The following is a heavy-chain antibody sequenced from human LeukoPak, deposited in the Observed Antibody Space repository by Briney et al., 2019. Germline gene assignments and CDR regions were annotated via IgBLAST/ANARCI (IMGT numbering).Heavy chain of an antibody. V-gene: IGHV1-2*02. CDR2: INPNSGGT. Sequence: GASVKVSCKASGYTFTAYYMHWVRQVPGQGLEWMGWINPNSGGTNYAQKFQGRVTMTRDTSISTAYMELSRLRSDDTAVYYCARDVGRLVIVGATGHFDYWGQGTLVTVSS. J-gene: IGHJ4*02. CDR1: GYTFTAYY. CDR3: ARDVGRLVIVGATGHFDY. D-gene: IGHD1-26*01.